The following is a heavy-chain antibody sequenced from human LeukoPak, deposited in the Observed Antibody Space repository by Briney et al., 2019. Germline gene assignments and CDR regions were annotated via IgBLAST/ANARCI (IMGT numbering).Heavy chain of an antibody. J-gene: IGHJ4*02. D-gene: IGHD2-15*01. CDR2: MNRDGTSP. CDR1: GFPFSSYW. Sequence: GGPLRLSCAPSGFPFSSYWMHGVRHAPGKGVVGVSGMNRDGTSPLYAHSVKGRFTISRDNAKKTLYLQMNSVRAEDTAVYYCSRGYSGGFDYWGQGTLVTVSS. CDR3: SRGYSGGFDY. V-gene: IGHV3-74*01.